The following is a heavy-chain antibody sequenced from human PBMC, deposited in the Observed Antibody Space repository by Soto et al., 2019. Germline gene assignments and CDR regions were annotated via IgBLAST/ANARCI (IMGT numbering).Heavy chain of an antibody. Sequence: PXEXLKISCKCSGYXFTRNLLGWVRHMPGKGLEWMGIIFPIGSDTRYSPSSQGQVTISADNSIITAYLQWRSLKASDTAIYYCATPGGRDFNAFDVWGQGTM. CDR1: GYXFTRNL. D-gene: IGHD2-21*02. CDR3: ATPGGRDFNAFDV. J-gene: IGHJ3*01. V-gene: IGHV5-51*01. CDR2: IFPIGSDT.